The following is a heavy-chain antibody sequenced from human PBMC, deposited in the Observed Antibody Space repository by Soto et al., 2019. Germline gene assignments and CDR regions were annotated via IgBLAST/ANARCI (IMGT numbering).Heavy chain of an antibody. D-gene: IGHD3-10*01. CDR1: GYTFTGYY. J-gene: IGHJ6*02. V-gene: IGHV1-2*04. CDR3: ARDSYYGSGKAYMDV. Sequence: ASVKVSCKASGYTFTGYYMHGVRQAPGQGLEWMGWINPNSGGTNYAQKFQGWVTMTRDTSISTAYMELSRLRSDDTAVYYCARDSYYGSGKAYMDVWGQGTTVTVSS. CDR2: INPNSGGT.